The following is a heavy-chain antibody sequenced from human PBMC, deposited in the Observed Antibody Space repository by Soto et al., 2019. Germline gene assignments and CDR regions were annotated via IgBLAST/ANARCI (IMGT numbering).Heavy chain of an antibody. J-gene: IGHJ4*02. Sequence: ASVKVSCKASGYTFTSYGISWVRQAPGQGLEWMGWISAYNGNTNYAQKLQGRVTMTTDTSTSTAYMELRSLRSDDTAVYYCAISIAAAGLADYWGQGTLVTVSS. CDR2: ISAYNGNT. CDR1: GYTFTSYG. CDR3: AISIAAAGLADY. V-gene: IGHV1-18*04. D-gene: IGHD6-13*01.